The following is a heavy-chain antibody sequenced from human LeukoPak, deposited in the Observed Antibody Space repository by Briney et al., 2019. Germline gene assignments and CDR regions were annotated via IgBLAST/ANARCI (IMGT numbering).Heavy chain of an antibody. CDR2: ISWNSGTI. V-gene: IGHV3-9*01. Sequence: PGRSLRLSCAASGFTFDDYAMHWVRQVPGKGLEWVSGISWNSGTIGYADSVKGRFTTSRDNAKNSLYLQMNSLRAEDTALYYCAKDRGYYYDNSEVFDYWGQGTLVTVSS. CDR1: GFTFDDYA. D-gene: IGHD3-22*01. J-gene: IGHJ4*02. CDR3: AKDRGYYYDNSEVFDY.